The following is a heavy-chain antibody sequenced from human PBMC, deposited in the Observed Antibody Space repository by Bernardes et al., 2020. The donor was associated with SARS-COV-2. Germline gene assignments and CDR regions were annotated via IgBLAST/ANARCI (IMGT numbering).Heavy chain of an antibody. V-gene: IGHV3-64*01. D-gene: IGHD3-3*01. CDR3: ARVLTYYDFWSGYHYDY. CDR2: ISSNGGST. Sequence: GGSLRLSCAASGFTFSSYAMHWVRQAPGKGLEYVSAISSNGGSTYYANSVKGRFTISRDNSKNTLYLQMGSLRAEDMAVYYCARVLTYYDFWSGYHYDYWPPGTLVTVSS. CDR1: GFTFSSYA. J-gene: IGHJ4*02.